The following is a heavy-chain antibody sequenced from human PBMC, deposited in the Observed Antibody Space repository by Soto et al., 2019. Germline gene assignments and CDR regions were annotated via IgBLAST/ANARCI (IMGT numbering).Heavy chain of an antibody. CDR1: GFTFSTYA. V-gene: IGHV3-48*01. Sequence: EVQLVESGGGLVQPGGSLRLSCAASGFTFSTYAMNWVRQAPGKGLEWVSYIGSSSSTMYYADSVKGRFTTSRDNAKNSLYLQLNIQRAEDTALYYCASDDSELRFDYWGPGTLVTVSS. J-gene: IGHJ4*02. CDR2: IGSSSSTM. CDR3: ASDDSELRFDY. D-gene: IGHD1-7*01.